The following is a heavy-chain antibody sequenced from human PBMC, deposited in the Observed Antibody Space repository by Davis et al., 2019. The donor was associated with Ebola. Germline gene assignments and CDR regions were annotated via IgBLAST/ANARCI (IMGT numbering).Heavy chain of an antibody. D-gene: IGHD6-19*01. CDR2: IIPILGIA. CDR3: ARDLGAVAGTWGGDY. J-gene: IGHJ4*02. CDR1: GYTFTGYY. V-gene: IGHV1-69*04. Sequence: SVKVSCKASGYTFTGYYMHWVRQAPGQGLEWMGRIIPILGIANYAQKFQGRVTITADKSTSTAYMELSSLRSEDTAVYYCARDLGAVAGTWGGDYWGQGTLVTVSS.